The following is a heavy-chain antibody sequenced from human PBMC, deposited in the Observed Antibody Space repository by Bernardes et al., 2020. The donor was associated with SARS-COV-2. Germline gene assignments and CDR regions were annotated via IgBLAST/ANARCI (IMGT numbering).Heavy chain of an antibody. V-gene: IGHV3-74*01. CDR2: INTDGSSA. CDR1: GFTFSSYW. Sequence: GGSLRLSCGACGFTFSSYWMHWVRQGPGRGLVWLSRINTDGSSANYADSVKGRFTITRDNAKNTLWLQMNSLRDEDTAIYYCARGASSGYRIDYWGPGLLVTVSS. D-gene: IGHD3-22*01. J-gene: IGHJ4*02. CDR3: ARGASSGYRIDY.